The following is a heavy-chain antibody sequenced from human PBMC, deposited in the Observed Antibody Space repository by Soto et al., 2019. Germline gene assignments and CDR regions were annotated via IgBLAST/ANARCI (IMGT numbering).Heavy chain of an antibody. D-gene: IGHD3-22*01. J-gene: IGHJ4*02. V-gene: IGHV3-74*01. CDR3: AIRASYYDSSGYFDY. CDR2: INSDGSST. CDR1: GFTFSSYW. Sequence: PGGSLRLSCAASGFTFSSYWMHWVRQAPGKGLVWVSRINSDGSSTSYADSVKGRFTISRDNAKNTLYLQMNSLRAEDTAVYYCAIRASYYDSSGYFDYRGQGTSVTVSS.